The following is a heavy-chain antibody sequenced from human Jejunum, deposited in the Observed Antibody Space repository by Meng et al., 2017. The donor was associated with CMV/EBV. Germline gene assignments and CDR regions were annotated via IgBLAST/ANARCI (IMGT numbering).Heavy chain of an antibody. D-gene: IGHD5-18*01. Sequence: LSCAGAGGFCSGCYYTWSRQPPGKVLKWSRSVSYNGGINEGPSHKSRVTISIDTSQNQFSLKLRSVTAADTAMYYCARAPRGYSFYWGQGTLVTVSS. CDR2: VSYNGGI. CDR1: GGFCSGCY. V-gene: IGHV4-59*01. J-gene: IGHJ4*02. CDR3: ARAPRGYSFY.